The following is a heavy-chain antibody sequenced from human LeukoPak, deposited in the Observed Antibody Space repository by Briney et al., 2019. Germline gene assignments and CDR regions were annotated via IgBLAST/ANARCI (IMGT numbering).Heavy chain of an antibody. Sequence: GGSLRLSCAASGFTFSSYGMRWVRQAPGKGLEWVAVIWYDGSNKYYADSVKGRFTISRDNSKNTLYLQMNSLRAEDTAVYYCARSGSGGSCSYFDYWGQGTLVTVSS. CDR1: GFTFSSYG. CDR2: IWYDGSNK. J-gene: IGHJ4*02. CDR3: ARSGSGGSCSYFDY. D-gene: IGHD2-15*01. V-gene: IGHV3-33*01.